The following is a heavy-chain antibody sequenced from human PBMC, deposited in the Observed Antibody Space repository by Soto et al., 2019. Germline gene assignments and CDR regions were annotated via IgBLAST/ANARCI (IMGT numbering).Heavy chain of an antibody. J-gene: IGHJ6*02. CDR3: AKDWTSSNMVRGSMGV. V-gene: IGHV3-30*18. Sequence: GGSLRLSCAASGFSFSSYGMHWVRQAPGKGLEWVAVISYAGSNKHYSDSVKGRFTISRDNSKNTVYLEMNSLRGEDTALYYCAKDWTSSNMVRGSMGVWGQGTTVTVSS. CDR1: GFSFSSYG. D-gene: IGHD3-10*01. CDR2: ISYAGSNK.